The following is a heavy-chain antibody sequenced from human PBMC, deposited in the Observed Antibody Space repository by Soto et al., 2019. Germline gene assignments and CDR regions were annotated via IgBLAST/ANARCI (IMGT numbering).Heavy chain of an antibody. CDR3: ARFRREQYYYYGMDV. J-gene: IGHJ6*02. V-gene: IGHV1-18*01. Sequence: ASVKVSCKASGYTFTSYGISWVRQAPGQGLEWMGWISAYNGNTNYAQKLQGRDTMTTDTSTSTAYMELRSLRSDDTAVYYCARFRREQYYYYGMDVWGQGTTVTVSS. CDR1: GYTFTSYG. CDR2: ISAYNGNT.